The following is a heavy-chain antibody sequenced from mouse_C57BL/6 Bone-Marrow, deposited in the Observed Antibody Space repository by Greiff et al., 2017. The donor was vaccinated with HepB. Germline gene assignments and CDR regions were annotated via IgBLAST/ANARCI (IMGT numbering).Heavy chain of an antibody. CDR3: ARPSYYYGSWYFDV. CDR2: ISNGGGST. D-gene: IGHD1-1*01. J-gene: IGHJ1*03. CDR1: GFTFSDYY. V-gene: IGHV5-12*01. Sequence: EVKLQESGGGLVQPGGSLKLSCAASGFTFSDYYMYWVRQTPEKRLEWVAYISNGGGSTYYPDTVKGRFTISRDNAKNTLYLQMSRLKSEDTAMYYCARPSYYYGSWYFDVWGTGTTVTVSS.